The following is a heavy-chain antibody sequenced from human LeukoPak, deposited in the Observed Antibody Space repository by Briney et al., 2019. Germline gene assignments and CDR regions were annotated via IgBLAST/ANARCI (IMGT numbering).Heavy chain of an antibody. D-gene: IGHD5-12*01. Sequence: GASVKVSCKASGYTFTGYYMHWVRQAPGQGLEWMGWINPNSGGTNYAQKFQGRVTMTRDTAISTAYMELSRLRSDDTAVYYYARGSSPYCGYDLYDYGGQGTLVTVSS. CDR1: GYTFTGYY. J-gene: IGHJ4*02. CDR3: ARGSSPYCGYDLYDY. CDR2: INPNSGGT. V-gene: IGHV1-2*02.